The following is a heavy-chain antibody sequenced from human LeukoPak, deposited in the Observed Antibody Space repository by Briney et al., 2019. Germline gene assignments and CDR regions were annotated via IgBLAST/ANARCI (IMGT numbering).Heavy chain of an antibody. V-gene: IGHV4-39*07. CDR3: ARGPRSFSDQRITMVRGPMAG. J-gene: IGHJ4*02. CDR1: GGSISSGSYY. D-gene: IGHD3-10*01. CDR2: INHSGST. Sequence: PSETLSLTCTVSGGSISSGSYYWSWIRQPPGKGLEWIGEINHSGSTNYNPSLKSRVTISVDTSKNQFSLKLSSVTAADTAVYYCARGPRSFSDQRITMVRGPMAGWGQGTLVTVSS.